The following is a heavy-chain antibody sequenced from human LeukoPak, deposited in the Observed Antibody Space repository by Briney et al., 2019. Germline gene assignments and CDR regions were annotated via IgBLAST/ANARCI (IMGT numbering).Heavy chain of an antibody. CDR1: GGSFSGYY. J-gene: IGHJ4*02. CDR3: ARDRDSSGSLAFDY. V-gene: IGHV4-34*09. CDR2: ITRTGRI. D-gene: IGHD6-19*01. Sequence: SETLSLTCAVYGGSFSGYYWSWIRQPPEKGLDWIGEITRTGRINYNPALKSRVTISVDTSKNQFSLKLSSVTAADTAVYYCARDRDSSGSLAFDYWGQGTLVTVSS.